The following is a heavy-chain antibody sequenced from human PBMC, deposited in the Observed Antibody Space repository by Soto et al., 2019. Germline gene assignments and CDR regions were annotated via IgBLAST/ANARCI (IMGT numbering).Heavy chain of an antibody. D-gene: IGHD6-13*01. J-gene: IGHJ6*02. Sequence: AGGSLRLSCAASGFTFDDYAMHWVRQAPGKGLEWVSGISWNSGSIGYADSVKGRFTISRDNAKNSLYLQMNSLRAEDTALYYCAKDIAPKRYSSSWYYYGMDVWGQGTTVTVSS. CDR2: ISWNSGSI. CDR3: AKDIAPKRYSSSWYYYGMDV. CDR1: GFTFDDYA. V-gene: IGHV3-9*01.